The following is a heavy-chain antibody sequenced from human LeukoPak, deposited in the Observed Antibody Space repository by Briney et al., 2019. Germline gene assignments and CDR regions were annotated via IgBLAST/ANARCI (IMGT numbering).Heavy chain of an antibody. Sequence: SETLSLTCTVSGVSITSDHWNWIRQPPGRGLEWIGCIYYSGSTCYNPSLKSRVTISVGMSKNQFSLRLTSVTAADTAVYYCARKNDFDIWGQGTLVTVSS. D-gene: IGHD2/OR15-2a*01. CDR3: ARKNDFDI. J-gene: IGHJ3*02. CDR2: IYYSGST. CDR1: GVSITSDH. V-gene: IGHV4-59*01.